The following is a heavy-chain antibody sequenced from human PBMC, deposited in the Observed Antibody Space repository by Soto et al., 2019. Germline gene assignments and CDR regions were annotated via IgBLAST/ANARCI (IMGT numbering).Heavy chain of an antibody. D-gene: IGHD3-10*01. CDR1: GGTFNTYA. Sequence: QVQLVQSGAAVKRPGSSVKVSCKASGGTFNTYAITWVRQAPGQGLEWLGGIIPFFGTAKYGQKFQGSVTITARQSTSTADMELSSLRPEDTAVYYCSRDPGSVSYITLDYWGQGTLVTASS. CDR2: IIPFFGTA. J-gene: IGHJ4*02. CDR3: SRDPGSVSYITLDY. V-gene: IGHV1-69*01.